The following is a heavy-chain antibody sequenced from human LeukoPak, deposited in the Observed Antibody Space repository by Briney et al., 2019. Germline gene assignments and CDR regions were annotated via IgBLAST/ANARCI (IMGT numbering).Heavy chain of an antibody. Sequence: GGSLRLSCAASGFDVSSNYMSWVRQAPGQGLEWVSVIYSGGGTYYADSVKGRFTISRDSSKNTLYLQMNSLIAEDTAVYYGSRWACSSASCYNDYWGQGTLVTVSS. CDR2: IYSGGGT. CDR3: SRWACSSASCYNDY. V-gene: IGHV3-53*01. J-gene: IGHJ4*02. CDR1: GFDVSSNY. D-gene: IGHD2-2*02.